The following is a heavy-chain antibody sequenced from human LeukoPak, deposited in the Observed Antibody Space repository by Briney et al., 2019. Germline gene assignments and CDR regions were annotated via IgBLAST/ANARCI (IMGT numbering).Heavy chain of an antibody. CDR1: GGSISNSDYY. CDR3: ARVGSCSGGSCYYRLFDY. CDR2: IYYSGST. V-gene: IGHV4-31*03. J-gene: IGHJ4*02. D-gene: IGHD2-15*01. Sequence: SETLSLTCTVAGGSISNSDYYWSWIRQHPGKGLEWIAYIYYSGSTYYNPSLKSRFSISVDTAKNQFSLKLSSVTAADTAVYYCARVGSCSGGSCYYRLFDYWGQGTLVTVSS.